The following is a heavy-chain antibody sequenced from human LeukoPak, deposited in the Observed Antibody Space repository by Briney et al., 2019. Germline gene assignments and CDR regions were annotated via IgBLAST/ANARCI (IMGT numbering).Heavy chain of an antibody. CDR3: ARIPFLEWLFPRTEYYFDY. V-gene: IGHV5-51*01. CDR1: GYRFTSYW. CDR2: IYPGDSDT. D-gene: IGHD3-3*02. Sequence: GESLKISRKDSGYRFTSYWIGWVRLMPGKGLEWMAIIYPGDSDTRYSPSFQGQVTISADKSISTAYLQWSSLKASGTAMYYCARIPFLEWLFPRTEYYFDYWGQGTLVTVSS. J-gene: IGHJ4*02.